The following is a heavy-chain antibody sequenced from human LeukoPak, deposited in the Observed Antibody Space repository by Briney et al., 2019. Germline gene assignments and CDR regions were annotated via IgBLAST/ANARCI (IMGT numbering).Heavy chain of an antibody. CDR3: ARGELRYFDWPSDYFDY. D-gene: IGHD3-9*01. V-gene: IGHV1-69*13. CDR1: GGTFSSYA. CDR2: IIPIFGTA. J-gene: IGHJ4*02. Sequence: ASVKVSCKASGGTFSSYAISWVRQAPGQGLEWTGGIIPIFGTANYAQKFQGRVTITADESTSTAYMELSSLRSEDTAVYYCARGELRYFDWPSDYFDYWGQGTLVTVSS.